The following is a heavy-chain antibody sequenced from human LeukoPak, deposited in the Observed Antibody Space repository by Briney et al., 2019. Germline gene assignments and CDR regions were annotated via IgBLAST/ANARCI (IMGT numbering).Heavy chain of an antibody. V-gene: IGHV3-23*01. J-gene: IGHJ4*02. Sequence: TGGSLRLSCAASGFSFNTYAMSWVRQAPGKGLEWVSSISSGGSNTYYADSVKGRFTISRDNSKNTLYLQMNSLRAEDTAIYYCATGGSGYGLRSEYWGQGTLVTVSS. CDR3: ATGGSGYGLRSEY. D-gene: IGHD5-12*01. CDR1: GFSFNTYA. CDR2: ISSGGSNT.